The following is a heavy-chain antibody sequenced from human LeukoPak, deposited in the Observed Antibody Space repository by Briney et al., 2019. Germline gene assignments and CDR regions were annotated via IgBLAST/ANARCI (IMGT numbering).Heavy chain of an antibody. CDR3: AQSSGWFQADY. CDR1: GGSISSSSYY. CDR2: IYYSGST. D-gene: IGHD6-19*01. Sequence: SETLSLTCTVSGGSISSSSYYWGWIRQPPGKGLEWIGSIYYSGSTYYNPSLKSRVTISVDTSKNQFSLKLSSVTAADTAVYYCAQSSGWFQADYWGQGTLVTVSS. V-gene: IGHV4-39*01. J-gene: IGHJ4*02.